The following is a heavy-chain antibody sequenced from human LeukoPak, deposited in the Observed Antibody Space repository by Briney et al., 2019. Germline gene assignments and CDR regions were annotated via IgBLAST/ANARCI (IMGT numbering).Heavy chain of an antibody. V-gene: IGHV3-53*04. CDR1: GFTVSSNY. CDR2: IYSGGST. Sequence: PGGSLRLSCAASGFTVSSNYMSWVRQAPGKGLEWVSVIYSGGSTYYADSVKGRFTISRHNSKNTRYLQMNSLRAEDTAVYYGARDRPPSYGSGSYSYNYGMDVWGQGTTVTVSS. CDR3: ARDRPPSYGSGSYSYNYGMDV. J-gene: IGHJ6*02. D-gene: IGHD3-10*01.